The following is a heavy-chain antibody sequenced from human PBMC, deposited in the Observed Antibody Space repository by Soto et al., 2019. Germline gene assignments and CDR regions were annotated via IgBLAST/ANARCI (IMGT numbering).Heavy chain of an antibody. CDR1: VFTFSRYA. CDR2: ISGSGGST. Sequence: ASLTLSCACFVFTFSRYARTSARQATGKGLEWGSAISGSGGSTYYADSVKGRFTISRDNSKNTLDLQMNSLRAEDTAVYYCATPITIFGVASRWFDPWGQGSLVTVSS. V-gene: IGHV3-23*01. D-gene: IGHD3-3*01. CDR3: ATPITIFGVASRWFDP. J-gene: IGHJ5*02.